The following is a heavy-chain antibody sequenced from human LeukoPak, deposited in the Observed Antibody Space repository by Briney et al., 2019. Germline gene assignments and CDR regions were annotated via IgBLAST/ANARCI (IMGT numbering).Heavy chain of an antibody. Sequence: SVKVSCKASGGTFSSYAISWVRQAPGQGLKWMGGIIPIFGTANYAQKFQGRVTITADESTSTAYMELSSLRSEDTAVYYCATSLEADPYCSSTSCYGSYYYYGMDVWGQGTTATVSS. CDR3: ATSLEADPYCSSTSCYGSYYYYGMDV. D-gene: IGHD2-2*01. CDR1: GGTFSSYA. V-gene: IGHV1-69*13. J-gene: IGHJ6*02. CDR2: IIPIFGTA.